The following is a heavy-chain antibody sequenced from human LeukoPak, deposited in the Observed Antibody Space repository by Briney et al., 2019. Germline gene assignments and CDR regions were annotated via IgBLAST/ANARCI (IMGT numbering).Heavy chain of an antibody. CDR1: GGSISSYY. Sequence: SETLSLTCTVSGGSISSYYWSWIRQPPGKGLEWIGYIYYSGSTNYNPSLKSRVTISVDTSKNQFSLKLSSVTAADTAVYYCARDYSSSWYRGGYYYYYYMDVWGKGTTVTVSS. CDR3: ARDYSSSWYRGGYYYYYYMDV. J-gene: IGHJ6*03. D-gene: IGHD6-13*01. V-gene: IGHV4-59*12. CDR2: IYYSGST.